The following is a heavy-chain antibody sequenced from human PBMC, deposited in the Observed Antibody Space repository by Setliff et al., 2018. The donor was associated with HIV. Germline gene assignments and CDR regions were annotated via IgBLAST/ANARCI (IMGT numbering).Heavy chain of an antibody. CDR2: ISGYGST. CDR1: GFTFSSHA. CDR3: AREDPPADFHFWSGRLAD. J-gene: IGHJ4*02. V-gene: IGHV3-23*01. D-gene: IGHD3-3*02. Sequence: GGSLRLSCAASGFTFSSHAMSWVRQAPGKGLEWVSAISGYGSTYYADSVRGRFTISRDNYKNTLYLQMKSLRAEDTAVYYCAREDPPADFHFWSGRLADWGQGSLVTVSS.